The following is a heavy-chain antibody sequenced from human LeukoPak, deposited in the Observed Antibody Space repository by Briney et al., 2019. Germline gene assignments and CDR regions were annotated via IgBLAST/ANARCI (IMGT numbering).Heavy chain of an antibody. V-gene: IGHV1-2*02. CDR1: GYTFTGYY. CDR2: INPNSGGT. J-gene: IGHJ6*02. D-gene: IGHD5-18*01. CDR3: ARDPGYSYGYSHYGLDV. Sequence: GASVKVSCKASGYTFTGYYMHWVRQATGQGLEWMGWINPNSGGTNYAQKFQGRVTMTRDTSISTAYMELNSLRSDDAAVYYCARDPGYSYGYSHYGLDVWGQGTTVTVSS.